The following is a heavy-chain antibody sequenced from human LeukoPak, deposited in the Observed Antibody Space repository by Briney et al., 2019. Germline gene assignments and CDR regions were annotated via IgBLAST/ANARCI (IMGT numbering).Heavy chain of an antibody. D-gene: IGHD1-14*01. CDR2: IKQDGSEK. J-gene: IGHJ4*02. Sequence: GGSLRLSCAASGFTFTNYWMSWVRQAPGKGLEWVADIKQDGSEKYYVDSVKGRFTISRDNAKNSLYLQMNSLRVEDTAVYYCVRKGSRRPSPEGVWGQGSLVTVSS. CDR1: GFTFTNYW. CDR3: VRKGSRRPSPEGV. V-gene: IGHV3-7*03.